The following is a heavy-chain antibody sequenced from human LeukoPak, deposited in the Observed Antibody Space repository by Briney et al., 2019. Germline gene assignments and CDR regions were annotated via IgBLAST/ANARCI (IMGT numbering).Heavy chain of an antibody. CDR3: ARSPSKLVPFDY. J-gene: IGHJ4*02. V-gene: IGHV4-34*01. Sequence: SQTLSLTCAVSGGSFSGYYWSWICKPPAQGIDWIGEISHSGSTNYNPSLKSPVNISVDTSKNQFSLKLSSVNAADTAVYYCARSPSKLVPFDYWGQGTLVTVSS. D-gene: IGHD3-3*02. CDR1: GGSFSGYY. CDR2: ISHSGST.